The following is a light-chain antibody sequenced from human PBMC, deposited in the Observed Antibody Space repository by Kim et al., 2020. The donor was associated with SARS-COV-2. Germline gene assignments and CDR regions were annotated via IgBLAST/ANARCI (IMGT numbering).Light chain of an antibody. J-gene: IGLJ2*01. V-gene: IGLV3-1*01. CDR1: KLGDKY. Sequence: SVSPGQTASITCSGDKLGDKYACWYQQKPGQSPVLVIYQDSKRTSGIPERFSGSNSGNTATLTISGTQAMDEADYYCQAWDSSTVVFGGGTKLTVL. CDR3: QAWDSSTVV. CDR2: QDS.